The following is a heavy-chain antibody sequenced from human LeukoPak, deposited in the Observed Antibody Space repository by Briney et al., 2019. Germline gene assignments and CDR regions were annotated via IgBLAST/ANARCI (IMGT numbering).Heavy chain of an antibody. Sequence: SETLSLTCTVSGDSISSYYWNWIRQPAGKGLEWIGRIYASGYTEYNPSLQTRVTMSVDTSKNELSLKVDTVTAADTAVYFCARNHIVTGTYFDSWGQGILVTVSS. CDR1: GDSISSYY. D-gene: IGHD3-10*01. CDR3: ARNHIVTGTYFDS. V-gene: IGHV4-4*07. CDR2: IYASGYT. J-gene: IGHJ4*02.